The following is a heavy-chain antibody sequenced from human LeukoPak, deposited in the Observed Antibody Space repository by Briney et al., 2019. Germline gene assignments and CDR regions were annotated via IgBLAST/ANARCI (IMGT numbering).Heavy chain of an antibody. J-gene: IGHJ4*02. D-gene: IGHD6-13*01. V-gene: IGHV4-39*01. CDR3: ARGYSSSWYYFDY. CDR1: GGTISSSDNY. CDR2: ISYSGNT. Sequence: NPSETLSLTCTVSGGTISSSDNYWGWIRQPPGKGPEWIGSISYSGNTYYNPSLKSRVTISGDRSKNQFSLKMSSVTAADTAIYYWARGYSSSWYYFDYWGQGTLVTVSS.